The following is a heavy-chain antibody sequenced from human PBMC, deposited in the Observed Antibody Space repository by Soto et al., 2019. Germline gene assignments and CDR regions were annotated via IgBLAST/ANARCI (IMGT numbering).Heavy chain of an antibody. D-gene: IGHD4-17*01. CDR3: AVSLDAVTCFDY. V-gene: IGHV1-69*01. J-gene: IGHJ4*02. Sequence: QVQLVQSGAEVKKSGSSVKVSCKASGGTFSSYAISLVRQVLGQGLEWIGGFSLLFGTANYEQKFQGRFTSPADESTSTAYMELSSLRSEDTAGDYCAVSLDAVTCFDYWGQGTLVTVSS. CDR2: FSLLFGTA. CDR1: GGTFSSYA.